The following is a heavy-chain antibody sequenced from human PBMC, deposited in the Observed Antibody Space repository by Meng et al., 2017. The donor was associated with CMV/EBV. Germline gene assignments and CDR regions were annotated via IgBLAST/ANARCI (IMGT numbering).Heavy chain of an antibody. Sequence: GGSLRLSCAASGFTFDDYAMHWVRQAPGKGLEWVSGISWNSGSIGYADSVKGRFTISRDNAKKSLYLQMNSPRAEDTALYYCAKGHVLRFLPTLLNGMDVWGQGTTVTVSS. J-gene: IGHJ6*02. D-gene: IGHD3-3*01. V-gene: IGHV3-9*01. CDR3: AKGHVLRFLPTLLNGMDV. CDR1: GFTFDDYA. CDR2: ISWNSGSI.